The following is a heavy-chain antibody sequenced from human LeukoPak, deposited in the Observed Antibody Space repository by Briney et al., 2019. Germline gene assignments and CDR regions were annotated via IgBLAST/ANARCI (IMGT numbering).Heavy chain of an antibody. CDR2: ISAYNGNT. CDR1: GYTVTGYG. J-gene: IGHJ4*02. CDR3: GREDTAMFTTLH. Sequence: ASVTVSCTASGYTVTGYGIRWGCLAPGQGLELMGMISAYNGNTNYAQKLQGRVTMTTDTSTNPAYMKLRSLRSDATAVYYCGREDTAMFTTLHWGPGTLVTVSS. D-gene: IGHD5-18*01. V-gene: IGHV1-18*01.